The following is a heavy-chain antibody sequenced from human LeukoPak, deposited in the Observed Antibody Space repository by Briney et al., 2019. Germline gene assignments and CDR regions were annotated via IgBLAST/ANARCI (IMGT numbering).Heavy chain of an antibody. Sequence: GSPRLSCAASGFTFSSYEMNWVRQAPGKGLEWVSYISSSGSTIYYADSVKGRFTISRDNAKNSLYLQMNSLRAEDTAVYCCARLVAVAGFDYWGQGTLVTVSS. CDR2: ISSSGSTI. V-gene: IGHV3-48*03. CDR3: ARLVAVAGFDY. J-gene: IGHJ4*02. D-gene: IGHD6-19*01. CDR1: GFTFSSYE.